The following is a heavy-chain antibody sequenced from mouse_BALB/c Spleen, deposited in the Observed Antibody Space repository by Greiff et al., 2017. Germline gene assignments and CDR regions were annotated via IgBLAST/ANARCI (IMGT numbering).Heavy chain of an antibody. CDR2: IYPGNSDT. CDR1: GYTFTSYW. Sequence: EVQLQQSGTVLARPGASVKMSCKASGYTFTSYWMHWVKQRPGQGLEWIGAIYPGNSDTSYNQKFKGKAKLTAVTSTSTAYMELSSLTNEDSAVYYCTPLNPFAYWGQGTLVTVSA. V-gene: IGHV1-5*01. J-gene: IGHJ3*01. D-gene: IGHD1-3*01. CDR3: TPLNPFAY.